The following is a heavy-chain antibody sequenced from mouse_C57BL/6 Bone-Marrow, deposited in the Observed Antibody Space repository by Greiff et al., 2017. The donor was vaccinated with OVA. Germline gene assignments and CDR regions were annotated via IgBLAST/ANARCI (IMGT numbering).Heavy chain of an antibody. CDR3: ARRRRDYDGYAMDY. D-gene: IGHD2-4*01. CDR2: INPNNGGT. V-gene: IGHV1-26*01. J-gene: IGHJ4*01. Sequence: EVQLQQSGPELVKPGASVKISCKASGYTFTDYYMNWVKQSHGKSLEWIGDINPNNGGTSYNQKFKGKATLTVDKSSSTAYMELRSLTSEDSAVYYCARRRRDYDGYAMDYWGQGTSVTVSS. CDR1: GYTFTDYY.